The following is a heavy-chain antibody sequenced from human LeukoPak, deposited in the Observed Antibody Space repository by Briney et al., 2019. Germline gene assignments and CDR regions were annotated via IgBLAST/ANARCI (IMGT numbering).Heavy chain of an antibody. Sequence: GGSLRLSCVASGFTFSSYWMHWVRQAPGKGLEWVSGISWNSGSIGYADSVKGRFTISRDNAKNSLYLQMNSLRAEDTALYYCAKECSSTSCYGGLDYWGQGTLVTVSS. D-gene: IGHD2-2*01. CDR1: GFTFSSYW. CDR3: AKECSSTSCYGGLDY. J-gene: IGHJ4*02. CDR2: ISWNSGSI. V-gene: IGHV3-9*01.